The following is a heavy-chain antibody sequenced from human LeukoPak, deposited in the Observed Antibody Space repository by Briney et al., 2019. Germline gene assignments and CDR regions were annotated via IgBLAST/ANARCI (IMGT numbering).Heavy chain of an antibody. D-gene: IGHD6-13*01. CDR3: AIGARSYSTCPLHIGEY. CDR2: IRYDGSCS. V-gene: IGHV3-30*02. Sequence: PGGSLRLSCEVSGLIFNTFGMHWVRQAPGKGLEWVAFIRYDGSCSFYADSVKGRFTISRDGSRDTVHVQMTSLRPEDTAVYYCAIGARSYSTCPLHIGEYWGQGTPVTVSS. J-gene: IGHJ4*02. CDR1: GLIFNTFG.